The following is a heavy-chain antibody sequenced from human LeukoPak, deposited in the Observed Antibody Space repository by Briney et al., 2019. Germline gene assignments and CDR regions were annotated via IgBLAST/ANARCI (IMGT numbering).Heavy chain of an antibody. D-gene: IGHD2-21*02. J-gene: IGHJ4*02. Sequence: PGGSLRLSCAASGFTFSSYWMHWVRQAPGKGLVWVSRINSDGSSTSYADSVKGRFTISRDNAKNTLYLQMNSLRAEDTAVYYCARGMIGGDLTSFDYWGQGTLVTVSS. CDR1: GFTFSSYW. CDR2: INSDGSST. V-gene: IGHV3-74*01. CDR3: ARGMIGGDLTSFDY.